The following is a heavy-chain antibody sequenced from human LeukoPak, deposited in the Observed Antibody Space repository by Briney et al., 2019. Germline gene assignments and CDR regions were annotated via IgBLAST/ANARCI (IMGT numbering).Heavy chain of an antibody. CDR3: AREGIAVAGTKSEDY. J-gene: IGHJ4*02. V-gene: IGHV1-2*02. Sequence: ASVKVSCKASGYTFTGYYMHWVRQAPGQGLEWMGWINPNSGGTNYAQKFQGRVTMTRDTSISTAYMELSRLRSDDTAVYYCAREGIAVAGTKSEDYWGQGTLVTVSS. D-gene: IGHD6-19*01. CDR1: GYTFTGYY. CDR2: INPNSGGT.